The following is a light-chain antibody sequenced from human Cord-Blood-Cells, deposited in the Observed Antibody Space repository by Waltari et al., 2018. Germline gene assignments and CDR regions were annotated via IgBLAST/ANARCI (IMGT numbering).Light chain of an antibody. Sequence: NFMLTQPHSVSESPGKTVTISCTRSSGSIASNYVQWYQQRPGSAPTTVIYEDNQRPAGVPDLFSSSIDSSSNAASLTISGLKTEDEADYYCQSYDSSNWVFGGGTKLTVL. CDR3: QSYDSSNWV. CDR1: SGSIASNY. J-gene: IGLJ3*02. V-gene: IGLV6-57*03. CDR2: EDN.